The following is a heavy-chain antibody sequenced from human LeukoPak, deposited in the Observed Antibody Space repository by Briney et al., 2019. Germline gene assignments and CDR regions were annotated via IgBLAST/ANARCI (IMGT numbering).Heavy chain of an antibody. CDR3: ARRIAAAGTKAMLIAFDI. V-gene: IGHV4-4*07. D-gene: IGHD6-13*01. CDR2: IYTSGST. CDR1: GGSISSYY. J-gene: IGHJ3*02. Sequence: PSETLSLTCTVSGGSISSYYWSWIRQPAGKGLGWIGRIYTSGSTNYNPSLKSRVTIPVDTSKNQFSLKLSSVTAADTAVYYCARRIAAAGTKAMLIAFDIWGQGTMVTVSS.